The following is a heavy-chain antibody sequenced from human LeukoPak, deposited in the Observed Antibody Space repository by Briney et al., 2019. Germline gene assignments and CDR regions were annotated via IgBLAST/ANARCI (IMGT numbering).Heavy chain of an antibody. CDR1: GLTVSSNY. CDR2: IYSGGIT. V-gene: IGHV3-66*01. Sequence: GGSLRLSCAASGLTVSSNYMSWVSQAPGKGLEWVSVIYSGGITYYADSVKGRFTISRDNSKNTLYLQMNSLRAEDTAVYYCAREKTSGTYYIDYWGQGTLVTVSS. J-gene: IGHJ4*02. D-gene: IGHD3-10*01. CDR3: AREKTSGTYYIDY.